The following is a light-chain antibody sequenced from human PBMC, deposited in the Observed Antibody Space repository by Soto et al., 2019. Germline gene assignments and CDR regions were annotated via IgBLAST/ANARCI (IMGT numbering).Light chain of an antibody. J-gene: IGKJ2*01. V-gene: IGKV1-5*03. CDR2: KTS. CDR1: QNINYW. CDR3: QQYNTYSEYT. Sequence: DIQMTQSPSTLPASVGDRVTITCRASQNINYWLAWYQQKPGKAPKLLIFKTSNLEIGVPSRFSGSGSGTDYTLTISSLQPDDFATYYCQQYNTYSEYTFGQGTKVEIK.